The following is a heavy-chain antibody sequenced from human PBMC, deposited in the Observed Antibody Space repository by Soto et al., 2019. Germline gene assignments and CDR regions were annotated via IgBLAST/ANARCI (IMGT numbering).Heavy chain of an antibody. CDR3: ARWLLREHGYEV. Sequence: PGGSLRLSCAASGLTVSGKKYIAWVRQAPGKGLEWVSGVYDVDGTYYADSVKGRFTISRDTSKTIVFLEMNDLRPDDTAVYYWARWLLREHGYEVWGLGTTVTVS. J-gene: IGHJ3*01. V-gene: IGHV3-53*01. CDR1: GLTVSGKKY. D-gene: IGHD1-26*01. CDR2: VYDVDGT.